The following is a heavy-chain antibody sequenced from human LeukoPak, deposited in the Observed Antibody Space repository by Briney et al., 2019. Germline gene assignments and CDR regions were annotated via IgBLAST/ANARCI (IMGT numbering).Heavy chain of an antibody. Sequence: SETLSLTCAVSGGSISSSNWWRWVRQPPGKGLEWIGEIYHSGSTNYNPSLKSRVTISVDKSKNQFSLKLSSVTAADTAVYYCAREPYGENWYFDLWGRGTLVTVSS. CDR1: GGSISSSNW. CDR3: AREPYGENWYFDL. V-gene: IGHV4-4*02. CDR2: IYHSGST. J-gene: IGHJ2*01. D-gene: IGHD4-17*01.